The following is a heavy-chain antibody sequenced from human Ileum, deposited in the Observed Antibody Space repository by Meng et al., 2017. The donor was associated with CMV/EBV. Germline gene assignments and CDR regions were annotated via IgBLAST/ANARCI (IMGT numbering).Heavy chain of an antibody. J-gene: IGHJ4*02. D-gene: IGHD1-26*01. V-gene: IGHV3-7*01. CDR1: GFTFSSSW. CDR2: IKEDGSEK. Sequence: ASGFTFSSSWRSWVRQAPGKGLEWVANIKEDGSEKFYVESVKGRFTISRDNAKNSLILQMNSLRAEDTAVYYCARDDPRLVGATDFWGQGTLVTVSS. CDR3: ARDDPRLVGATDF.